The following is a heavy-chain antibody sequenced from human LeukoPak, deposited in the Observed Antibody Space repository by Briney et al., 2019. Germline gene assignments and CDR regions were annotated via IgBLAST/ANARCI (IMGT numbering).Heavy chain of an antibody. CDR3: ARGSMQNWFDP. Sequence: SETLSLTCTVSGGSISSYYWSWIRQPPGKGLEWIGYIYYSGSTYYNPSLKSRVTISVDTSKNQFSLKLSSVTAADTAVYYCARGSMQNWFDPWGQGTLVTVSS. CDR1: GGSISSYY. V-gene: IGHV4-59*12. CDR2: IYYSGST. J-gene: IGHJ5*02.